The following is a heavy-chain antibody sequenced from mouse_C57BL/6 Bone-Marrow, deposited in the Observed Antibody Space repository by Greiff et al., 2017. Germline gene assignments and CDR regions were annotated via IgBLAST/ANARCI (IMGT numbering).Heavy chain of an antibody. Sequence: VHVKQSGPELVKPGASVKIPCKASGYTFTDYNMDWVKQSHGKSLEWIGDINPNNGGTIYNQKFKGKATLTVDKSSSTAYMELRSLTSEDTAVYYCARPLYDYDGGPWFAYWGQGTLVTVSA. D-gene: IGHD2-4*01. CDR3: ARPLYDYDGGPWFAY. CDR2: INPNNGGT. V-gene: IGHV1-18*01. CDR1: GYTFTDYN. J-gene: IGHJ3*01.